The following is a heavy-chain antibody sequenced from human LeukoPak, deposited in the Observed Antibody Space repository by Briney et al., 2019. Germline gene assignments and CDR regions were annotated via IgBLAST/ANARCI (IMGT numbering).Heavy chain of an antibody. V-gene: IGHV3-74*01. D-gene: IGHD6-19*01. Sequence: GGSLRLSCAASGFTFSSYWMHWVRQAPGKGLVWVSRINSDGSSTSYADSVKGRFTISRDNAKNTLYLQMNSLRAEDTAVYYCARPYPRYSSGWHPTGDWFDPWGRGTLVTVSS. CDR2: INSDGSST. J-gene: IGHJ5*02. CDR3: ARPYPRYSSGWHPTGDWFDP. CDR1: GFTFSSYW.